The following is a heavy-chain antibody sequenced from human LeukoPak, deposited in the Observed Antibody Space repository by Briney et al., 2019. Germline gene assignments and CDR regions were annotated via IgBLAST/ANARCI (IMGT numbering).Heavy chain of an antibody. CDR3: ARGGSGVVPAAKAPFDY. D-gene: IGHD2-2*01. CDR1: GFTFSSYG. Sequence: GGSLRLSCAASGFTFSSYGMHWVRQAPGKGLEWVAVISYDGSNKYYADSVKGRFTISRDNSKNTLYLQMNSLRAEDTAVYYCARGGSGVVPAAKAPFDYWGQGTLVTVSS. V-gene: IGHV3-30*03. CDR2: ISYDGSNK. J-gene: IGHJ4*02.